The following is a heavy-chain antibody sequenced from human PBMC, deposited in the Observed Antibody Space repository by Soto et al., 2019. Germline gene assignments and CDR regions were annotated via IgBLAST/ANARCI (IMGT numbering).Heavy chain of an antibody. J-gene: IGHJ5*02. CDR1: GDSVSSNSAA. CDR3: ARIPLLYSGYSPGWFDP. V-gene: IGHV6-1*01. Sequence: PSQTLSLTCAISGDSVSSNSAAWNWIRQSPSRGLEWLGRTYYRSKWYNDYAVSVKSRITINPDTSKNQFSLQLNSVTPEDTAVYYFARIPLLYSGYSPGWFDPWGQGTLVTVSS. CDR2: TYYRSKWYN. D-gene: IGHD5-12*01.